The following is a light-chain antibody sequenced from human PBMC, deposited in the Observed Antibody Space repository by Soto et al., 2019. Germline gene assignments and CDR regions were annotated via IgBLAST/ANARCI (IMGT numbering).Light chain of an antibody. CDR3: QQYNSYPWT. CDR1: QSISSW. J-gene: IGKJ1*01. V-gene: IGKV1-5*01. CDR2: DAS. Sequence: DIPMTQSPSTLSASVGDRVTITCRASQSISSWLAWYQQKPGKAPKLLIYDASSLESGVPSRFSGSGSWTEFTLTLSSLQPDDFATYFCQQYNSYPWTFGQGTKVEIK.